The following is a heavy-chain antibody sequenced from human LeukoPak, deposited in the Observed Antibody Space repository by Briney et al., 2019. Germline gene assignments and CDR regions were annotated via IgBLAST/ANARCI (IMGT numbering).Heavy chain of an antibody. CDR1: GGTFSSYA. V-gene: IGHV1-69*05. CDR2: IIPIFGTA. Sequence: SVKVSCKASGGTFSSYAISWVRQAPGQGLEWMGGIIPIFGTANYAQKLQGRVTMTTDTSTSTAYMELRSLRSDDTAVYYCARVAGAPLLWFGELLLPGYYYYYMDVWGKGTTVTISS. CDR3: ARVAGAPLLWFGELLLPGYYYYYMDV. J-gene: IGHJ6*03. D-gene: IGHD3-10*01.